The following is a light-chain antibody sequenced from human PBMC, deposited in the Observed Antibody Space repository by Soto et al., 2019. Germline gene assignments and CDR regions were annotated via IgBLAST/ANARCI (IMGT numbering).Light chain of an antibody. Sequence: QSVLTQPPSASGTPGQRVTISCSGSSSNIGRNTVIWYQQLPGSAPKLLIYSNNQRPSGVPDRFSGSKSGTSASLAISGLQSEDEADYYCAAWDGSLNGVVFGGGTKVTVL. J-gene: IGLJ2*01. CDR2: SNN. V-gene: IGLV1-44*01. CDR3: AAWDGSLNGVV. CDR1: SSNIGRNT.